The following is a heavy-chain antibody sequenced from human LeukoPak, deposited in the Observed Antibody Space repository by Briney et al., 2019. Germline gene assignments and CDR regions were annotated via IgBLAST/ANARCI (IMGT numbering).Heavy chain of an antibody. V-gene: IGHV3-23*01. CDR3: ARGEVITMVRGVTNWFDP. D-gene: IGHD3-10*01. CDR2: ISGSGGST. Sequence: GGSLRLSCAASGFTFSSYAMSWVRQAPGKGLEWVSAISGSGGSTYYADSVKGRFTISRDNSKNTLYLQMNSLRAEDTAVYYCARGEVITMVRGVTNWFDPWGQGTLVTVSS. CDR1: GFTFSSYA. J-gene: IGHJ5*02.